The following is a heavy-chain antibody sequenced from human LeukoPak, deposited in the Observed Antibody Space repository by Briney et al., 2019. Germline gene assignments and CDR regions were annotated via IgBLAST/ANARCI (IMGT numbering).Heavy chain of an antibody. CDR1: GFTFSSYS. V-gene: IGHV3-21*01. Sequence: PGGSLRLSCAASGFTFSSYSMNWVRQAPGKGLEWVSSISSSSSYIYYADSVKGRFTISRDNAKNSLYLQMNSLRAEDTAVYYCAKASFTFGGVIVTSALSDYWGQGTLVTVSS. J-gene: IGHJ4*02. CDR2: ISSSSSYI. CDR3: AKASFTFGGVIVTSALSDY. D-gene: IGHD3-16*02.